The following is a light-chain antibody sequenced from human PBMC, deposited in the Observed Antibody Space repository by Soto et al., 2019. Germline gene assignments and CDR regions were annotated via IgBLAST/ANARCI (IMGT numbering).Light chain of an antibody. Sequence: EIVLTQSPATLSLSPGERATLSCRASQSVSSFLAWYQQRPGQAPRLLIYDASNRAAGIPARFSGSGSGTDFTLTISSLEPEDFAVYYCQHRSNWPLTFGGGTKVEIK. J-gene: IGKJ4*01. V-gene: IGKV3-11*01. CDR2: DAS. CDR1: QSVSSF. CDR3: QHRSNWPLT.